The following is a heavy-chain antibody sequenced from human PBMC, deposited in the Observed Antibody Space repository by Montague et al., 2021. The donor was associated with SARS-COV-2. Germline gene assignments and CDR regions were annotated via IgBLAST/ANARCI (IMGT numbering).Heavy chain of an antibody. J-gene: IGHJ3*02. V-gene: IGHV4-39*01. Sequence: SETLSLTRTGSGGSIGGTNYYWYWLRQSPGKGLDWIGTIFQSGGISYNPSLKITVPISVDTSSNQFSLRLSSVTAADTAVYFCARHPHQSPSGNYLVPGVFDIWGPGKMVTVSS. D-gene: IGHD3-10*01. CDR1: GGSIGGTNYY. CDR2: IFQSGGI. CDR3: ARHPHQSPSGNYLVPGVFDI.